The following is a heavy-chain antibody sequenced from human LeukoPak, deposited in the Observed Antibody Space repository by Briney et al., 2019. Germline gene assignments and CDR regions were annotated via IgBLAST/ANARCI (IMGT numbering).Heavy chain of an antibody. D-gene: IGHD2-15*01. Sequence: SETLSLTCTVSGGSIRTYYWSWIRQPPGKGLEWIGYIYYSGSTNYNPSLKSRVTISVDTSKNQFSLKLSSVTAADTAVYYCARRSVAAASPFDYWGQGTLVTVSS. CDR3: ARRSVAAASPFDY. V-gene: IGHV4-59*08. CDR2: IYYSGST. J-gene: IGHJ4*02. CDR1: GGSIRTYY.